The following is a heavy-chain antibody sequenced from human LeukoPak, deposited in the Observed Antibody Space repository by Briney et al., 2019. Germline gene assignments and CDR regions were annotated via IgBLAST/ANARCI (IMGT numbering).Heavy chain of an antibody. Sequence: GGSLRLSCAASGFTFSDYYMSWIRQAPGKGLEWVSYISDSSSYTDYADSVKGRFTISRDNSKSTLYLQINSLRAEDTAVYYCARGGYASSWYHYSGMDFWGQGTTVTVS. CDR3: ARGGYASSWYHYSGMDF. J-gene: IGHJ6*02. V-gene: IGHV3-11*06. D-gene: IGHD6-13*01. CDR1: GFTFSDYY. CDR2: ISDSSSYT.